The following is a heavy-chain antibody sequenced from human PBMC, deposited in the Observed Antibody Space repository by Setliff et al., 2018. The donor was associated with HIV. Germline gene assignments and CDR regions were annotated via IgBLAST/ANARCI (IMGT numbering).Heavy chain of an antibody. V-gene: IGHV3-30*02. CDR3: ARDDESYSHGSDSYYDAFDM. D-gene: IGHD3-22*01. J-gene: IGHJ3*02. CDR2: IRYDGSNK. Sequence: PGGSLRLSCAASGFTFSSYGMHWVRQAPGKGLEWVAFIRYDGSNKYYADSVKGRFTISRDNSKNTLYLQMNSLRAEDTAIYYCARDDESYSHGSDSYYDAFDMWGQGTMVTV. CDR1: GFTFSSYG.